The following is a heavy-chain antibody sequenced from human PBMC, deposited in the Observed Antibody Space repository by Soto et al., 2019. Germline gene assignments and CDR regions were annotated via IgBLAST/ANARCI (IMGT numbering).Heavy chain of an antibody. CDR3: AILNRGFLEWLLPARNGMDV. J-gene: IGHJ6*02. D-gene: IGHD3-3*01. CDR1: GFTFSSYW. Sequence: AGGSLRLSCAASGFTFSSYWMHWARQAPGKGLVWVSRINSDGSSTSYADSVKGRFTISRDNAKNALYLQMNSLRAEDTAVYYCAILNRGFLEWLLPARNGMDVWGQGTTVTVSS. CDR2: INSDGSST. V-gene: IGHV3-74*01.